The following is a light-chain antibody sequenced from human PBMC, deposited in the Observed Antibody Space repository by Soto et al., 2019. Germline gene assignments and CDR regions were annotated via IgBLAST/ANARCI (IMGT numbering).Light chain of an antibody. V-gene: IGKV3-11*01. CDR2: DAS. J-gene: IGKJ1*01. CDR1: QSVSSY. CDR3: QQFGISPWT. Sequence: EIVLTQSPATLSLSPGERATLSCRASQSVSSYLAWYQQKPGQAPRLLIYDASNRATGIPARFSGSGSGTDFTLTISSLEPEDFAVYYCQQFGISPWTFGQGTKVEMK.